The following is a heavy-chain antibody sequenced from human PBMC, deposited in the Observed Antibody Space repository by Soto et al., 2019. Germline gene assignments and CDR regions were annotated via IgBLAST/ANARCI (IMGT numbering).Heavy chain of an antibody. CDR3: ARDVLLWFGESRNPRTRYNWFDP. Sequence: ASVKVSCKASGYTFTSYAMHWVRQAPGQRLEWMGWFNAGNGNTKYSQKFQGRVTITRDTSASTAYMELSSLRSEDTAVYYCARDVLLWFGESRNPRTRYNWFDPWGQGTLVTVSS. V-gene: IGHV1-3*01. CDR2: FNAGNGNT. D-gene: IGHD3-10*01. CDR1: GYTFTSYA. J-gene: IGHJ5*02.